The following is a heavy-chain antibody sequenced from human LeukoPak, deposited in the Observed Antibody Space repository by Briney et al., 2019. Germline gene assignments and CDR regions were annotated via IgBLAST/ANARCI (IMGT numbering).Heavy chain of an antibody. CDR3: ARVYPTYSSGWFFDY. V-gene: IGHV4-4*07. CDR1: GGSISSYY. J-gene: IGHJ4*02. CDR2: IYTSGST. D-gene: IGHD6-19*01. Sequence: SETLSLTRTVSGGSISSYYWSWIRQPAGKGLEWIGRIYTSGSTNYNPSLKSRVTISVDKSKNQFSLKLSSVTAADAAVYYCARVYPTYSSGWFFDYWGQGTLVTVSS.